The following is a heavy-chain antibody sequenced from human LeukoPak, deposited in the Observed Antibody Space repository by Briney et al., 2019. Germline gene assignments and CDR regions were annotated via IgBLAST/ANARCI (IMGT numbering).Heavy chain of an antibody. CDR1: GFSFRSYA. J-gene: IGHJ4*02. CDR3: AKVMTPYCSSASCLIFDF. Sequence: GGSLRLSCATSGFSFRSYAMSWVRQAPGKGLEWVSATGGGGARTFYAGSVKGRFTISRDSSNNTLYLQMNSLRADDTAVYFCAKVMTPYCSSASCLIFDFWGQGTQVTVSP. D-gene: IGHD2-2*01. V-gene: IGHV3-23*01. CDR2: TGGGGART.